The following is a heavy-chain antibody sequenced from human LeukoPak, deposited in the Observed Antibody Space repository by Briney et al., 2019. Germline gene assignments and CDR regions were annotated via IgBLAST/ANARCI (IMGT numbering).Heavy chain of an antibody. V-gene: IGHV3-15*01. Sequence: GGSLRLSCAASGFTFSNAWMSWVRQAPGKGLEWVGRIKSKTDGGTTDYAAPVKGRFTISRDDSKNTLYLQMNSLKTEDTAVYYCTTPEADYGGFDIWGQGTMVIVSS. CDR3: TTPEADYGGFDI. J-gene: IGHJ3*02. CDR2: IKSKTDGGTT. CDR1: GFTFSNAW. D-gene: IGHD4-23*01.